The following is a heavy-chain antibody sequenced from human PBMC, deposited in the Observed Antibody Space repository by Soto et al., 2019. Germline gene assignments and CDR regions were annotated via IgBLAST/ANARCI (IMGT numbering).Heavy chain of an antibody. J-gene: IGHJ6*02. CDR3: AKDLTYYYDSSGYLEGIYYYYYGMDV. V-gene: IGHV3-23*01. Sequence: VGSLRLSCAASGFTFSSYAMSWVRQAPGKGLEWVSAISGSGGSTYYADSVKGRFTISRDNSKNTLYLQMNSLRAEDTAVYYCAKDLTYYYDSSGYLEGIYYYYYGMDVWGQGTTVTVSS. D-gene: IGHD3-22*01. CDR2: ISGSGGST. CDR1: GFTFSSYA.